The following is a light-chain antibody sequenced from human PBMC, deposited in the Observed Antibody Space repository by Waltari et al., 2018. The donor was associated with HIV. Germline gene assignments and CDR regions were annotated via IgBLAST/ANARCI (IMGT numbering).Light chain of an antibody. J-gene: IGKJ1*01. CDR3: QQYNSYPRT. Sequence: DIQMTQSPSTLSASVGDRVTITCRASQSISSWLAWYQQKPGKAPKVLIYKASSLEGGVSSRFSGSGSGTEFTLTINRLQPDDSATYYCQQYNSYPRTFGQGTKVEIK. V-gene: IGKV1-5*03. CDR2: KAS. CDR1: QSISSW.